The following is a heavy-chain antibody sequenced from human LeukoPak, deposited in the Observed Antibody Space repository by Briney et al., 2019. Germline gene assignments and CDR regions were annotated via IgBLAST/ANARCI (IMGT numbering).Heavy chain of an antibody. CDR1: GGSISSFY. V-gene: IGHV4-59*01. D-gene: IGHD3-10*01. J-gene: IGHJ5*02. Sequence: SETLSLTCTVSGGSISSFYWSWIRQPPGKGLEWFGYIYYSGSTKYNPSLKSRVTISVDTSKNQFSLKMSSVTPAHTAVYFCARNHGSGGGEWFDPWGQGTLVTVSS. CDR3: ARNHGSGGGEWFDP. CDR2: IYYSGST.